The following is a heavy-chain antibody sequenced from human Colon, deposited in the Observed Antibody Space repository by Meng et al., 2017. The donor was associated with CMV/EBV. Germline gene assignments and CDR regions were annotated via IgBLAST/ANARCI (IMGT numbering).Heavy chain of an antibody. V-gene: IGHV4-34*01. D-gene: IGHD3-3*01. CDR2: INHSGST. J-gene: IGHJ6*02. CDR1: GGSFSGYY. CDR3: ARSPVLRFLEWKYYGMDV. Sequence: QTLSLTCAVYGGSFSGYYWSWIRQPPGKGLEWIGEINHSGSTNYNPSLKSRVTISVDTSKNQFSLKLSSVTAADTAVYYCARSPVLRFLEWKYYGMDVWGQGTTVTVSS.